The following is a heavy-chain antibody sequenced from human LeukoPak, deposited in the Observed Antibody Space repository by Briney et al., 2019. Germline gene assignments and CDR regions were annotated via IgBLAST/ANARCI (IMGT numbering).Heavy chain of an antibody. D-gene: IGHD5-12*01. CDR1: GGSISSSSYY. CDR2: IYYSGST. J-gene: IGHJ4*02. V-gene: IGHV4-39*07. Sequence: SETLSLTCTVSGGSISSSSYYWGWIRQPPGKGLEWIGSIYYSGSTYYNPSLKGRVTISVDTSKNQFSLKLSSVTAADTAVYYCARVDIVATFPNYWGQGTLVTVSS. CDR3: ARVDIVATFPNY.